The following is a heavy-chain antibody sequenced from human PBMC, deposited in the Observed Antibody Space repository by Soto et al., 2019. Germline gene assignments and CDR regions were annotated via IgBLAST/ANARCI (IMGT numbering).Heavy chain of an antibody. V-gene: IGHV3-30*18. CDR2: ISYDGSNK. J-gene: IGHJ4*02. D-gene: IGHD3-22*01. CDR3: AKSLLVVITDYYFDY. Sequence: GGSLRLSCAASGFTFSSYGMHWVRQAPGKGLEWVAVISYDGSNKYYADSVKGRFTISRDNSKNTLYLQMNSLRAEDTAVYYCAKSLLVVITDYYFDYWGQGT. CDR1: GFTFSSYG.